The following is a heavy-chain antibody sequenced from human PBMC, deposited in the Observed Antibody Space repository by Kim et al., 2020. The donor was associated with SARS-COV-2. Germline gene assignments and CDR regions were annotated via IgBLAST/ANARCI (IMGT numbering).Heavy chain of an antibody. Sequence: PKSRVTISVDPSKNQFSLRLSSVTAADTAVYYCARGGRRYGSGSYYNLDYWGQGTLVTVSS. J-gene: IGHJ4*02. CDR3: ARGGRRYGSGSYYNLDY. V-gene: IGHV4-34*01. D-gene: IGHD3-10*01.